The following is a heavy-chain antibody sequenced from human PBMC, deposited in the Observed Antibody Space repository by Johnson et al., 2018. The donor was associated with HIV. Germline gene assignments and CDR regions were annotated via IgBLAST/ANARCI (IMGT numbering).Heavy chain of an antibody. D-gene: IGHD4-23*01. CDR2: ISWNSGNI. Sequence: VQLVESGGGLVQPGRSLRLSCAASGFTFDDYAIHWVQQTPGNGLEWVSGISWNSGNIGYADSVKGRFTISRDNAKNSLYLQMNSLRAEDTAVYYCAKVGATVVTPRGEAFDIWGQGAMVTVSS. CDR3: AKVGATVVTPRGEAFDI. J-gene: IGHJ3*02. V-gene: IGHV3-9*01. CDR1: GFTFDDYA.